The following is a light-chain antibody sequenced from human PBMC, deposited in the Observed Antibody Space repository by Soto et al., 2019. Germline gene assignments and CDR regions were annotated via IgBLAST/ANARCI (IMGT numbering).Light chain of an antibody. Sequence: DIVMTQSPDSLAVSLGERATINCKSSQSVLYSSNNKNYLAWYQQKPGQPPKLLIYWASTRESGVPDRFSGSGSGTDFTLTISSLQAADVAVYSCQQYYSTPWTFGQGTKV. CDR2: WAS. V-gene: IGKV4-1*01. CDR1: QSVLYSSNNKNY. CDR3: QQYYSTPWT. J-gene: IGKJ1*01.